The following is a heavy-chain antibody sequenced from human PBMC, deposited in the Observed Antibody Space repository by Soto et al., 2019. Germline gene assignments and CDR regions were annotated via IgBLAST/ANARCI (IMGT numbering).Heavy chain of an antibody. Sequence: SETLSLTCTVSGGSISSYYWSWIRQPPGKGLEWIGYIYYSGSTNYNPSLKSRVTISVDTSKNQFSLKLSSVTAADTAVYYCARGYYDSSGYYYLNFDYWGQGTLVTVSS. V-gene: IGHV4-59*01. CDR3: ARGYYDSSGYYYLNFDY. CDR1: GGSISSYY. CDR2: IYYSGST. J-gene: IGHJ4*02. D-gene: IGHD3-22*01.